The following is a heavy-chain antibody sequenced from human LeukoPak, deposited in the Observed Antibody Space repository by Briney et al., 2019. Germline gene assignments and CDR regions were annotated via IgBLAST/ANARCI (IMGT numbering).Heavy chain of an antibody. CDR1: GFIFGNFA. CDR2: ISYDGSNK. J-gene: IGHJ4*02. Sequence: PGGSLRLSCAASGFIFGNFAMHWVRQAPGKGLEWVALISYDGSNKYYADSVKGRFTISRDNSKNTLYLQMNSLRAEDTAVYYCAKDEIGAVAGLIDYWGQGTLVTVSS. D-gene: IGHD6-19*01. CDR3: AKDEIGAVAGLIDY. V-gene: IGHV3-30*18.